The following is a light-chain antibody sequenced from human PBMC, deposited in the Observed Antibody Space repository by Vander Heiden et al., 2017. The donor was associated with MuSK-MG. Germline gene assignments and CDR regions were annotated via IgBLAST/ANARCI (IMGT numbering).Light chain of an antibody. CDR3: QQYDSYPSYT. Sequence: AIRMTQSPSSFSASTGDRVTITCRASQGISSYLAWYQQKPGKAPKLLIYAASTLQSGVPSRFSGSGSGTDFTLTISCLQSEDFATYYCQQYDSYPSYTFGQGTKLEIK. V-gene: IGKV1-8*01. CDR1: QGISSY. J-gene: IGKJ2*01. CDR2: AAS.